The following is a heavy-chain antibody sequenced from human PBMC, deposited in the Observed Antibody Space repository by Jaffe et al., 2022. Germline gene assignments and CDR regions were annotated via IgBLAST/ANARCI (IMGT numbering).Heavy chain of an antibody. V-gene: IGHV3-21*01. Sequence: EVQLVESGGGLVKPGGSLRLSCAASGFTFSSYSMNWVRQAPGKGLEWVSSISSSSSYIYYADSVKGRFTISRDNAKNSLYLQMNSLRAEDTAVYYCARDMSSDIVATLENSRKYNDAFDIWGQGTMVTVSS. CDR3: ARDMSSDIVATLENSRKYNDAFDI. CDR2: ISSSSSYI. D-gene: IGHD5-12*01. J-gene: IGHJ3*02. CDR1: GFTFSSYS.